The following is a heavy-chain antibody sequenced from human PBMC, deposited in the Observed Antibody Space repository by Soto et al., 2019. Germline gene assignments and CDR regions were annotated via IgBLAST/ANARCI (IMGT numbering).Heavy chain of an antibody. J-gene: IGHJ4*02. CDR2: IYYSGST. D-gene: IGHD3-22*01. V-gene: IGHV4-59*01. CDR3: ARGATSSGYPLLDY. Sequence: SETLSLTCTVSGGSISSYYWSWIRQPPGKGLEWIGYIYYSGSTNYNPSLKSRVTISVDTSKNQFSLKLSSVTAEDMAVYYCARGATSSGYPLLDYWGQGTLVTVSS. CDR1: GGSISSYY.